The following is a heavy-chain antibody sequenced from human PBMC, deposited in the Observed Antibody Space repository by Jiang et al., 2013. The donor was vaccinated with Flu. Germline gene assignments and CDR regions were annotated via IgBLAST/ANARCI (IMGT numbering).Heavy chain of an antibody. Sequence: LLKPSETLSLTCAVYGGSFSAYYWSWIRQPPGKGLEWIGEINHSGSTNYNPSLKSRVTILVDTFKKQFSLKLSSVTAADTAVYYCARRTNDYYDFWSGYWESTHYFDYWGQGTLVTVSS. J-gene: IGHJ4*02. D-gene: IGHD3-3*01. V-gene: IGHV4-34*01. CDR2: INHSGST. CDR3: ARRTNDYYDFWSGYWESTHYFDY. CDR1: GGSFSAYY.